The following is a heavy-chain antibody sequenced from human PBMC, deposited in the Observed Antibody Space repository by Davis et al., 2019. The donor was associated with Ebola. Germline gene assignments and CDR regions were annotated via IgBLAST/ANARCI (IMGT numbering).Heavy chain of an antibody. J-gene: IGHJ6*02. CDR2: INPSGGST. CDR3: AREGCSGGSCYSLGYYYYYGMDV. D-gene: IGHD2-15*01. V-gene: IGHV1-46*01. CDR1: GYTFTSYG. Sequence: ASVKVSCKASGYTFTSYGISWVRQAPGQGLEWMGIINPSGGSTSYAQKFQGRVTITADESTSTAYMELSSLRSEDTAVYYCAREGCSGGSCYSLGYYYYYGMDVWGQGTTVTVSS.